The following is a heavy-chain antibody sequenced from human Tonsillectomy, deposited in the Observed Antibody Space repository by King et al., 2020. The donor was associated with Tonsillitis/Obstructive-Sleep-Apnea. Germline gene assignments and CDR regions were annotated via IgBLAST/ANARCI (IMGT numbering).Heavy chain of an antibody. J-gene: IGHJ6*02. D-gene: IGHD2-2*02. CDR3: ARAVPAAIRFGYYYYGMDV. V-gene: IGHV4-34*01. CDR1: GGSFSGYY. CDR2: INHSGST. Sequence: VQLQQWGAGLLKPSETLSLTCAVYGGSFSGYYWSWIRQPPGKGLEWIGEINHSGSTNYNPSLKSRVTISVDTSKNQFSLKLSSVTAADTAVYYCARAVPAAIRFGYYYYGMDVWGQGTTVTVSS.